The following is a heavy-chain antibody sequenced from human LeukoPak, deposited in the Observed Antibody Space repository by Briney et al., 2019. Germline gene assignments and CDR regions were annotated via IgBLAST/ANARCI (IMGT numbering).Heavy chain of an antibody. D-gene: IGHD6-13*01. V-gene: IGHV3-15*01. J-gene: IGHJ4*02. Sequence: PGGSLRLSCAASGFTFSNAWMSWVRQAPGKGLEWVGRIKSKTDSGTTEYAAPVKGRFTISRDDSTNTLYLQMNRLKTEDTAVYYCTKLILAAADTGYNCGQGTLVTVSS. CDR2: IKSKTDSGTT. CDR1: GFTFSNAW. CDR3: TKLILAAADTGYN.